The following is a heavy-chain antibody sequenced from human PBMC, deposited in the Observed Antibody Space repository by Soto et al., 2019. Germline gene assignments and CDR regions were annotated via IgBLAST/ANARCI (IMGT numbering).Heavy chain of an antibody. V-gene: IGHV1-69*13. CDR2: IIPIFGTA. CDR3: ARDGRRAAGTDY. D-gene: IGHD6-13*01. J-gene: IGHJ4*02. CDR1: GGTFSSYA. Sequence: SVKVSCKASGGTFSSYAISWVRQAPGQGLEWMGGIIPIFGTANYAQKFQGRVTITADESTSTAYMELSSLRSEDTAVYYCARDGRRAAGTDYWGQGTLVTVSS.